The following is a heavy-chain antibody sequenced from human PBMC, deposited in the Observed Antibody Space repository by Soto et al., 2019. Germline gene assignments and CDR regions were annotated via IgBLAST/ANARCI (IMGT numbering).Heavy chain of an antibody. V-gene: IGHV4-34*01. D-gene: IGHD6-13*01. CDR2: INHSGST. CDR1: GGSFSGYY. CDR3: ARMAAGGILTYYYYMDV. J-gene: IGHJ6*03. Sequence: LETMSLTCAVYGGSFSGYYWSWIRQPPGKGLEWIGEINHSGSTNYNPSLKSRVTISVDTSKNQFPLKLPSVTASDTAVYFCARMAAGGILTYYYYMDVWGNGTTVTVSS.